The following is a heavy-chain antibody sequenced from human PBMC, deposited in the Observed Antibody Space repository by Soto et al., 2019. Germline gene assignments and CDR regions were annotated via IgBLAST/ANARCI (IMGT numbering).Heavy chain of an antibody. CDR3: ARHHDSSGYTNAFDI. V-gene: IGHV5-51*01. Sequence: GESLKISCKGSGYIFTNYWIGWVRQMPGKGLEWMGIIYPGDSDTRYSPSFQGQVTISGDKSISTAYLQWSSLKASDTAMYYCARHHDSSGYTNAFDIWGQGTTVTVSS. CDR2: IYPGDSDT. D-gene: IGHD3-22*01. J-gene: IGHJ3*02. CDR1: GYIFTNYW.